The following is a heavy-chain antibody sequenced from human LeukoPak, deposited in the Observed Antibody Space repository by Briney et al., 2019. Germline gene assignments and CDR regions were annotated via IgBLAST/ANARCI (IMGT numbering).Heavy chain of an antibody. CDR2: IYSGGST. J-gene: IGHJ4*02. CDR1: GFTVSSNY. CDR3: ATARPYYYDSSGYYNFDY. V-gene: IGHV3-66*02. D-gene: IGHD3-22*01. Sequence: GGSLRLSCAASGFTVSSNYMSWVRQAPGKGLEWVSVIYSGGSTYYADSVKGRFTISRDNSKNTLYLQMNSLRAEDTAVYYCATARPYYYDSSGYYNFDYWCQGTLVTVSS.